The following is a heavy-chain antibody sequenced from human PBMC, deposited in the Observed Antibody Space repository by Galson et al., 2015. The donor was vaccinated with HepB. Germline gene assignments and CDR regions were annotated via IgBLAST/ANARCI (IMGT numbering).Heavy chain of an antibody. D-gene: IGHD7-27*01. CDR1: GFTFRSYA. J-gene: IGHJ4*02. CDR2: ISYDGSNK. V-gene: IGHV3-30-3*01. CDR3: ARDAEHWGFDY. Sequence: SLRLSCAASGFTFRSYAMHWVRQAPGKGLEWVAVISYDGSNKYYADSVKGRFTISRDNSKNTLYLQMNSLRAEDTAIYYCARDAEHWGFDYWGQGTLVTVSS.